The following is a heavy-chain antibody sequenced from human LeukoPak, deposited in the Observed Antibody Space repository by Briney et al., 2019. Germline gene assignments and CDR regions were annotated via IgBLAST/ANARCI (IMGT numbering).Heavy chain of an antibody. D-gene: IGHD5-12*01. CDR3: TRHVDVGPSC. CDR2: IRSKANSYAT. J-gene: IGHJ4*02. Sequence: GGSLRLSCAASGFTFSGSAMHWVRQASGKGLEWVGRIRSKANSYATTYAASVKGRFTISRDDSKNTAYLQMNSLKTEDTAVYYCTRHVDVGPSCWGQGTLVTVSS. V-gene: IGHV3-73*01. CDR1: GFTFSGSA.